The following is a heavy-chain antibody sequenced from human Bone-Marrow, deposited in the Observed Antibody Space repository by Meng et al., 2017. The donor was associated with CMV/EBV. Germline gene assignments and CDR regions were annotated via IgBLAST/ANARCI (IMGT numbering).Heavy chain of an antibody. D-gene: IGHD3-9*01. V-gene: IGHV4-39*07. CDR3: ARTGYYKESWFDP. CDR2: IYYSGST. J-gene: IGHJ5*02. CDR1: GGSISSSRYY. Sequence: SETLSLTCTVSGGSISSSRYYWRWIRQPPGKGLEWIGSIYYSGSTYYNPSLKSRVTISVDTSKNQFSLKLSSVTAADTDVYYCARTGYYKESWFDPWGQGTLVTVSS.